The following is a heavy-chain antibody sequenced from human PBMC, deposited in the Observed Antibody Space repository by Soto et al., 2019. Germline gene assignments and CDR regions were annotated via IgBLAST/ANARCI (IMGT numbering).Heavy chain of an antibody. D-gene: IGHD2-8*02. CDR3: ARDKITGLFDY. V-gene: IGHV4-34*01. CDR1: GGSFSGYY. J-gene: IGHJ4*02. Sequence: QVQLQQWGAGLLKPSEPLSLTCAVYGGSFSGYYWTWIRQPPGTGLEWIGEINHSGSTNYNPSLKSLVTISVDTSKNQFSLKLTSVTAADTAVYYCARDKITGLFDYWGQGTLVTVSS. CDR2: INHSGST.